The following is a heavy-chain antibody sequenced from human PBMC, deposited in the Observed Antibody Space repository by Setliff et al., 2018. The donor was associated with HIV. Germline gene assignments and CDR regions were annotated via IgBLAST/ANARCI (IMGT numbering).Heavy chain of an antibody. CDR1: GYTFTSYA. D-gene: IGHD2-15*01. CDR3: ARRMEMTPIGY. J-gene: IGHJ4*02. Sequence: ASVKVSCKASGYTFTSYAINWVRQAPGQGLEWMGWINTVTGNPTYAQGFTGRFVFSLDTSVSTAYLQISSLKAEDSAVYYCARRMEMTPIGYWGQGTLVTVSS. CDR2: INTVTGNP. V-gene: IGHV7-4-1*02.